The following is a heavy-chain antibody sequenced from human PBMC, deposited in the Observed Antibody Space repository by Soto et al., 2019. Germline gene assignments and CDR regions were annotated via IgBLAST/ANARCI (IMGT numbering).Heavy chain of an antibody. CDR1: GFTFDDYA. CDR2: ISWNSGSI. D-gene: IGHD2-2*01. Sequence: GGSLRLSCAASGFTFDDYAMHWGRQAPGKGLEWVSGISWNSGSIGYADSVKGRFTISRDNAKNSLYLQMNSLRAEDTALYYCAKAHCSSTSCYSGWFDPWGQGTLVTVSS. V-gene: IGHV3-9*01. CDR3: AKAHCSSTSCYSGWFDP. J-gene: IGHJ5*02.